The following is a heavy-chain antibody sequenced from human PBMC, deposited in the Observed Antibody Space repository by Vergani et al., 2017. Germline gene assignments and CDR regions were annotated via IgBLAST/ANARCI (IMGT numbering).Heavy chain of an antibody. CDR2: IHYSENT. J-gene: IGHJ5*02. CDR3: ASATHSGQRADR. CDR1: FDSIRNLY. D-gene: IGHD1-26*01. Sequence: QVQLQESGPGLVKSSETLSLTCSVSFDSIRNLYCNWIRQPPRKGLEWIGSIHYSENTNYNPSLKTRVTISVDTSKNQFALTLTSVTAADTAVYYCASATHSGQRADRWGQGILVTVTS. V-gene: IGHV4-59*11.